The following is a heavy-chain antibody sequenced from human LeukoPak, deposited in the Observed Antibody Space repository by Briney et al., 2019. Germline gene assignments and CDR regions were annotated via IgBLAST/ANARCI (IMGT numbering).Heavy chain of an antibody. V-gene: IGHV3-30*18. D-gene: IGHD4-17*01. CDR3: AKMGGSTVTTYDAFDI. CDR2: ISYDGSNK. J-gene: IGHJ3*02. CDR1: GFTFSSYG. Sequence: GGSLRLSCAASGFTFSSYGMHWVRQAPGKGLGWVAVISYDGSNKYYADSVKGRFTISRDNSKNTLYLQMNSLRAEDTAVYYCAKMGGSTVTTYDAFDIWGQGTMVTVSS.